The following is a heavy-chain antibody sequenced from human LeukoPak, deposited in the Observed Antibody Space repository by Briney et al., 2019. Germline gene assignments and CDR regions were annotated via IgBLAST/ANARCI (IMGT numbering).Heavy chain of an antibody. CDR1: GLIFGDYS. CDR2: ISSSSTYI. J-gene: IGHJ6*03. V-gene: IGHV3-21*01. D-gene: IGHD3-16*01. CDR3: ARSTRDRTNVFYFHYYMDV. Sequence: GGSLSLFYAASGLIFGDYSMNSVSQAPRKGPEWVSSISSSSTYIYYADSVKGRFTISRDNARNSLYLQVNSLRAEDTAVHYCARSTRDRTNVFYFHYYMDVWGQGTTVTVSS.